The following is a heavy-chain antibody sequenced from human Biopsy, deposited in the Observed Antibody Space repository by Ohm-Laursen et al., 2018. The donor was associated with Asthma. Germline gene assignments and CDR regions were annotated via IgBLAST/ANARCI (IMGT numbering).Heavy chain of an antibody. J-gene: IGHJ4*02. CDR3: AKVHRVYAMVGYFDY. D-gene: IGHD2-8*01. V-gene: IGHV3-23*01. CDR2: ISGSGGST. Sequence: LSLTCAASGFTFSSYAMSWVRQAPGKGLEWVSAISGSGGSTYYADSVKGRFTISRDNSKNTLYLQMNSLRAEDTAVYYCAKVHRVYAMVGYFDYWGQGTLVTVSS. CDR1: GFTFSSYA.